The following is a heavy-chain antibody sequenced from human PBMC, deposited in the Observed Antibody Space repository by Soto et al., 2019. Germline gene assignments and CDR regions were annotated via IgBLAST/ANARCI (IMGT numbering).Heavy chain of an antibody. CDR1: GGSISGTIW. D-gene: IGHD5-18*01. J-gene: IGHJ4*02. Sequence: SETLSLTCTVSGGSISGTIWWSWVRQSPGKGLEWIGEIYHSGSTNYNPSLQSRVTISVDTSKNQFSLNMTSVTAADTAVYYCARQARYLGYFDSGGQGALVTVSS. V-gene: IGHV4-4*02. CDR3: ARQARYLGYFDS. CDR2: IYHSGST.